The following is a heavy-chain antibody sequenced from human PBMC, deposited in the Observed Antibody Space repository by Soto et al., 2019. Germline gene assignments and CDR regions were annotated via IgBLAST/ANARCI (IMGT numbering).Heavy chain of an antibody. CDR3: ARRTYGSGSYDSPDY. J-gene: IGHJ4*02. Sequence: ASVKVSCKASGYTFTSYVISWVRQAPGQGLEWMGWISAYNGNTNYAQKLQGRVTMTTDTSTSTAYMELRSLRSDDTAVYYCARRTYGSGSYDSPDYWGQGTLVTVSS. D-gene: IGHD3-10*01. V-gene: IGHV1-18*01. CDR2: ISAYNGNT. CDR1: GYTFTSYV.